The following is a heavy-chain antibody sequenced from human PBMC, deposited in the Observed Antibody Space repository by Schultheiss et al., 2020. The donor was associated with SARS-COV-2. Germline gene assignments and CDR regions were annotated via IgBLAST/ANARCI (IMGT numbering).Heavy chain of an antibody. CDR2: IYHSGST. J-gene: IGHJ6*02. CDR3: ARDLRGSSSMDV. V-gene: IGHV4-34*01. Sequence: SETLSLTCAVYGGSFSGYYWSWIRQPPGKGLEWIGSIYHSGSTNYNPSLKSRVTISVDTSKNQFSLKLSSVTAADTAVYYCARDLRGSSSMDVWGQGTTVTVSS. D-gene: IGHD6-6*01. CDR1: GGSFSGYY.